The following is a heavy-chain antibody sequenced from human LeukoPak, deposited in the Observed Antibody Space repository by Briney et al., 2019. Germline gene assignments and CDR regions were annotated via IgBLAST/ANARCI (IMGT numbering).Heavy chain of an antibody. CDR2: ISGSGGST. J-gene: IGHJ2*01. D-gene: IGHD6-13*01. Sequence: PGGSLRLSCAASGFTFSSYAMSWVRQAPGKGLEWVSAISGSGGSTYYADSVKGRFTISRDNSKNTLYLQMNSLRAEDTAVYYCAKPPSRGSSWYFLYFDLWGRGTLVTVSS. CDR3: AKPPSRGSSWYFLYFDL. CDR1: GFTFSSYA. V-gene: IGHV3-23*01.